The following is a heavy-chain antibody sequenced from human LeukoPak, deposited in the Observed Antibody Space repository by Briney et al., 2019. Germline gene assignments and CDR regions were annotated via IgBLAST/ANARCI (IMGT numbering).Heavy chain of an antibody. CDR2: INWNGGST. D-gene: IGHD5-24*01. CDR3: AKDRVLRDDGWVFDF. V-gene: IGHV3-20*04. J-gene: IGHJ4*02. CDR1: GFTFDDYG. Sequence: PGGSLRLSCAASGFTFDDYGMSWVRQAPGKGLEWVSGINWNGGSTGYADSVKGRFTISRDNAKNSLYLQMDSLRAEDTAVYYCAKDRVLRDDGWVFDFWGQGTLVTVSS.